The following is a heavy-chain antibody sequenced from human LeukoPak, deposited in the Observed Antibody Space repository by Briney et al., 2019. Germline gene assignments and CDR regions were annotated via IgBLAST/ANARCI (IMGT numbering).Heavy chain of an antibody. J-gene: IGHJ4*02. CDR1: GGSISSSSYY. CDR2: IYYSGST. D-gene: IGHD3-22*01. CDR3: ARLRNYYDTSGYYAFDY. Sequence: SETLSLTCTVSGGSISSSSYYWGWIRQPPGKGLEWIGSIYYSGSTYYNPSLKSRVTISVDTSKNQFSLKLTSVTAADTAVYHCARLRNYYDTSGYYAFDYWGQGTLVTVSS. V-gene: IGHV4-39*07.